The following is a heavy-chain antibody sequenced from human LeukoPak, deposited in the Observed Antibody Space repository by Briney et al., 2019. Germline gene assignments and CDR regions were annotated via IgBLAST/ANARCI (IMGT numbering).Heavy chain of an antibody. J-gene: IGHJ4*02. CDR1: GYTFTGYY. D-gene: IGHD6-19*01. CDR3: ARDLPRGGWYN. V-gene: IGHV1-2*02. CDR2: INPNSGGT. Sequence: ASVKVSCKASGYTFTGYYMHWVRHAPGQGLEWMGWINPNSGGTNYAQKFQGRVTMTRDTSISTASMELSRLRSDDTAVYYCARDLPRGGWYNWGQGTLVTVSS.